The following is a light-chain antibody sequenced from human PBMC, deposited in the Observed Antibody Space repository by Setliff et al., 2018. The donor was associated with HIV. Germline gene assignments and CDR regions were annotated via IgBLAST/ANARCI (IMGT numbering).Light chain of an antibody. J-gene: IGLJ3*02. CDR1: SSDVGSYNR. CDR2: EVT. V-gene: IGLV2-18*02. CDR3: SSYTSDNTWV. Sequence: QSALTQPPSVSGSPGQSVTISCTGTSSDVGSYNRVSWYRQPPGTAPQVMIYEVTKRPSGVPDRLSGPKSGNTASLTISGLLAEDEADYYCSSYTSDNTWVFGGGTQLTVL.